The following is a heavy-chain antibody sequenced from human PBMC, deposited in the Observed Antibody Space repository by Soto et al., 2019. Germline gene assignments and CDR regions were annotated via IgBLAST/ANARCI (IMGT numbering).Heavy chain of an antibody. CDR2: ISGKNGNT. Sequence: QVQPVQSGVEVKKPGASVKVSCKASGYTFISHGISWVRQAPGQGLEWMGWISGKNGNTNYAQKLQGRVTLTTDTSTSTAYMDLRSLRSDDTAVYYCARVSSSIVVVPDYGMDVWGQGTTVTVSS. J-gene: IGHJ6*02. CDR3: ARVSSSIVVVPDYGMDV. CDR1: GYTFISHG. D-gene: IGHD2-15*01. V-gene: IGHV1-18*04.